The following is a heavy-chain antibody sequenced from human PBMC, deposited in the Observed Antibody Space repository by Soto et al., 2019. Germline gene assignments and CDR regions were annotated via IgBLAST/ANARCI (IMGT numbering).Heavy chain of an antibody. D-gene: IGHD3-3*01. CDR1: GGSISSYY. CDR3: ARYVFWSGYGGAFDI. Sequence: SETLSLTCTASGGSISSYYWSWIRQPPGKGLEWIGYIYYSGSTNYNPSLKSRVTISVDTSKNQFSLKLSSVTAADTAVYYCARYVFWSGYGGAFDIWGQVTMVTVS. V-gene: IGHV4-59*01. CDR2: IYYSGST. J-gene: IGHJ3*02.